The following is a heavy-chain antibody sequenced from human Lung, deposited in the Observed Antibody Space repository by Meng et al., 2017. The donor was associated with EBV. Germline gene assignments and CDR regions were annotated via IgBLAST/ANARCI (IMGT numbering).Heavy chain of an antibody. CDR3: ARVVAGRYNWFDP. CDR1: GGSISSGNHY. V-gene: IGHV4-31*03. J-gene: IGHJ5*02. CDR2: IYYSGST. Sequence: QGHLQEPRPGLVTPSQTLSLTCTVSGGSISSGNHYWSWIRQHPGKGLEYIGYIYYSGSTYYNPSLKSRVIISVDTSKNQFSLKLSSVTAADTAVYYCARVVAGRYNWFDPWGQGTLVTVSS. D-gene: IGHD6-6*01.